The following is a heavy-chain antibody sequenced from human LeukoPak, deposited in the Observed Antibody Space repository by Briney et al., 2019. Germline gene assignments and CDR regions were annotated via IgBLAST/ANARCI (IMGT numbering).Heavy chain of an antibody. CDR3: ARGNGYSYGANLDY. D-gene: IGHD5-18*01. Sequence: SQALSLTCAVSGGSISSGGYSWSWIRQPPGKGLEWIGFIYHRGSTDYHPSLKSRVTISVDKSKNQFSLMLSSVTAADTAVYYCARGNGYSYGANLDYWGQGTLVIVSS. J-gene: IGHJ4*02. CDR2: IYHRGST. V-gene: IGHV4-30-2*01. CDR1: GGSISSGGYS.